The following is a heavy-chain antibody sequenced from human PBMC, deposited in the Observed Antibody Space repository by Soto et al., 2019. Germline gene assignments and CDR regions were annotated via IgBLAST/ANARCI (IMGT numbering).Heavy chain of an antibody. CDR1: GFSFINGA. D-gene: IGHD3-16*01. Sequence: GGSLRLSCAGSGFSFINGAMHWVRQAPGKGLEWVAFISHDGSNKYYADSVKGRFSISRDNSKNTLHLQVNDLRAEDTAVYYCARTSVGEFLVDYWGQGT. CDR2: ISHDGSNK. J-gene: IGHJ4*02. V-gene: IGHV3-30-3*01. CDR3: ARTSVGEFLVDY.